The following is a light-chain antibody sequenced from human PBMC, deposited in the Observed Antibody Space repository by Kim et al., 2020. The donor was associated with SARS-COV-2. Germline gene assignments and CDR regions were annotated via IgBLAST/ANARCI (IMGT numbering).Light chain of an antibody. J-gene: IGKJ1*01. CDR3: QQYVSSRT. V-gene: IGKV3-20*01. Sequence: SSPGERVTLSCRASQSVSSNYLAWYQQKHGQAPRLLIYGASSRATGIPDRFSGSGSGTDFTLTISRLEPEDFAVYYCQQYVSSRTFGQGTKVDIK. CDR1: QSVSSNY. CDR2: GAS.